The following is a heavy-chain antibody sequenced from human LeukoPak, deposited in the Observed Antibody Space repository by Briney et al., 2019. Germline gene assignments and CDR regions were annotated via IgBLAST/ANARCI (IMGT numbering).Heavy chain of an antibody. Sequence: GGSLRLSCAASGFTFSSYGMHWVRQAPGKGLEWVVFIRYDGSNKYYADSVKGRFTISRGNSKNTLYLQMNSLRSEDTAVYYCASTFGLGELQTDYWGQGTLVTVSS. J-gene: IGHJ4*02. D-gene: IGHD3-16*01. V-gene: IGHV3-30*02. CDR1: GFTFSSYG. CDR2: IRYDGSNK. CDR3: ASTFGLGELQTDY.